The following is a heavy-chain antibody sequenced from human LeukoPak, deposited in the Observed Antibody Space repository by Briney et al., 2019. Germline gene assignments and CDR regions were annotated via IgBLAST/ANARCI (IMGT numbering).Heavy chain of an antibody. CDR2: ISAYNGNT. CDR1: GYTFTSYG. V-gene: IGHV1-18*01. J-gene: IGHJ4*02. CDR3: ARDYSGYDYSNFSDY. D-gene: IGHD5-12*01. Sequence: ASVKVSCKASGYTFTSYGISWVRQAPGQGLEWMGWISAYNGNTNYAQKLQGRVTMTRDTSISTAYMELSRLRSDDTAVYYCARDYSGYDYSNFSDYWGQGTLVTVSS.